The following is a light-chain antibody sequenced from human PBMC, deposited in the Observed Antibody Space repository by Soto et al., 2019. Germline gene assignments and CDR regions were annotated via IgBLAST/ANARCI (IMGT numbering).Light chain of an antibody. Sequence: DIQMTQSPSTLSASVGDRVTITCRASPSSSTWLAWYQHKPGKAPNLLIYKASSLESGVPSRFSGGGAGTEFTLTISILQPDDVASYYCQQYGSYRTVGQGTKVELK. J-gene: IGKJ1*01. CDR3: QQYGSYRT. V-gene: IGKV1-5*03. CDR1: PSSSTW. CDR2: KAS.